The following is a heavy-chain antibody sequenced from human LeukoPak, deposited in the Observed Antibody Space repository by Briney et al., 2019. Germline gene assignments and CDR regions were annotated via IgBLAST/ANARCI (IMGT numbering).Heavy chain of an antibody. CDR2: VFYSGST. Sequence: SETLSLTCAVSVGYISSYYWTWIRQSPGKGLEWIGNVFYSGSTNYNPSLKSLVTISIDTSKNHFSLKLTSVTAADTAVYFCASGTVSGVIAPHSFHYWGRGTLVTVSS. CDR3: ASGTVSGVIAPHSFHY. CDR1: VGYISSYY. J-gene: IGHJ4*01. D-gene: IGHD3-16*02. V-gene: IGHV4-59*01.